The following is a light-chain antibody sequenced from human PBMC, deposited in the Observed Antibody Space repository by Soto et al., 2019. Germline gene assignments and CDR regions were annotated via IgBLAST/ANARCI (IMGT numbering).Light chain of an antibody. V-gene: IGKV1-39*01. Sequence: DIQMTQSPSSMSASVGDRVTITCRASESIRSYLNWYQQKPGKAPKLLIYGASTLQSGVPSRFSGSGSGTDFTLTISSLQPQDFATYYCQQSFSTHRFTFGPGTRVDI. CDR1: ESIRSY. CDR3: QQSFSTHRFT. CDR2: GAS. J-gene: IGKJ3*01.